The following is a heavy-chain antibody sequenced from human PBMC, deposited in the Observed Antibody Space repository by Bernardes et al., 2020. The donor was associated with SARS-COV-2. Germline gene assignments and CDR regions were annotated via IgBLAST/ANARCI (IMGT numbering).Heavy chain of an antibody. Sequence: SETLSLTCTVSGGSISGYYLSWIRQPAGRGLEWTWRFFPSGSTSYNPSLKSRLTMSVDTYKKQFSLKGNSVTAADTAMDYCARGREYGDYFDYWGHGSPVTISS. D-gene: IGHD4-17*01. CDR3: ARGREYGDYFDY. CDR2: FFPSGST. J-gene: IGHJ4*01. V-gene: IGHV4-4*07. CDR1: GGSISGYY.